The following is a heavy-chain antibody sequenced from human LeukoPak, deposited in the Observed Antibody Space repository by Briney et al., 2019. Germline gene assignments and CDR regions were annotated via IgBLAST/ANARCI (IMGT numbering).Heavy chain of an antibody. J-gene: IGHJ4*02. D-gene: IGHD6-19*01. CDR1: GGSISSGSYY. CDR2: IYTSGST. Sequence: PSETLSLTCTVSGGSISSGSYYWNWIRQPAGKGLEWIGRIYTSGSTNYNPSLKSRATISVDTSKNQSSLKLSSVTAADTAVYYCARGPSKYDYSSGWYGWGQGTLVTVSS. V-gene: IGHV4-61*02. CDR3: ARGPSKYDYSSGWYG.